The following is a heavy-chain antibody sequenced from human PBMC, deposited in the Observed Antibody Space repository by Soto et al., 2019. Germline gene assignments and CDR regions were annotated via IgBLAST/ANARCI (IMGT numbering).Heavy chain of an antibody. V-gene: IGHV3-23*01. CDR2: ISGSGGST. CDR1: GFTFSSYA. J-gene: IGHJ4*02. Sequence: GGSLRLSCAASGFTFSSYAMSWVRQAPGKGLEWVSAISGSGGSTYYADSVKGRFTISRDNSKNTLYLQMNSLRAEDTAVYYCAKAGWGVVTPRDYFDYWGQGTLVTVSS. CDR3: AKAGWGVVTPRDYFDY. D-gene: IGHD2-21*02.